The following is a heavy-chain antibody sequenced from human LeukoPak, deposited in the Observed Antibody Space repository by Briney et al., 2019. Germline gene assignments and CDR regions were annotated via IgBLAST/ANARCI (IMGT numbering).Heavy chain of an antibody. V-gene: IGHV4-59*01. CDR1: GGSIGSYH. J-gene: IGHJ4*02. CDR3: AREAYCGGDCYSGFDY. CDR2: IHDSGST. Sequence: SETLSLTCTVSGGSIGSYHWSWIRQPPGKRLEWIGYIHDSGSTNYNPSLKSRVTISIDTSKNQFSLKLSSVTAADTAVYYCAREAYCGGDCYSGFDYWGQGTLVTVSS. D-gene: IGHD2-21*02.